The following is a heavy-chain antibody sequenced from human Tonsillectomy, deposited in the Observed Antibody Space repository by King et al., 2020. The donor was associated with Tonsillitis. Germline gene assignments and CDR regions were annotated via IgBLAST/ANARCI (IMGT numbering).Heavy chain of an antibody. CDR1: AYMFTTYG. CDR3: ARDQRVNRGYFSGWYGGY. J-gene: IGHJ4*02. CDR2: INTYTGDT. D-gene: IGHD2-15*01. V-gene: IGHV1-18*01. Sequence: VQLVQSGAEMKKPGASVKVSCKAPAYMFTTYGMSWVRQAPGQGPEWMAWINTYTGDTDYAQRLQGRVTVTRHTSTSTVYMGLRSLTSDDTAMYYCARDQRVNRGYFSGWYGGYWGQGTLVTVSS.